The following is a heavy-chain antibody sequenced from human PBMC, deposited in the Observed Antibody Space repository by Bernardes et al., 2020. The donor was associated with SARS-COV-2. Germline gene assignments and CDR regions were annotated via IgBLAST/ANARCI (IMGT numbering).Heavy chain of an antibody. Sequence: GSLRLSCAASGFLFSDYAMSWVRQAPGKGLEWVSAISGTGSTTYYADSVKGRFTISRDNSKSTLYLHMHSLRGDDTAVYYCAKSGGSFYYFEYWGLGSLVTVSS. D-gene: IGHD2-15*01. CDR2: ISGTGSTT. CDR3: AKSGGSFYYFEY. J-gene: IGHJ4*02. V-gene: IGHV3-23*01. CDR1: GFLFSDYA.